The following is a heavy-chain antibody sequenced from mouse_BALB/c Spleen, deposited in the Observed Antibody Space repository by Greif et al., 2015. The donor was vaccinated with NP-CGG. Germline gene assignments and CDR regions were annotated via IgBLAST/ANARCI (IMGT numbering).Heavy chain of an antibody. CDR1: GYTFTSYW. D-gene: IGHD3-1*01. CDR3: ARRSGGYYFDY. J-gene: IGHJ2*01. CDR2: INPSTGYT. Sequence: VQLQHSGAELAKPGASVKMSCKASGYTFTSYWMHWVKQMPGQGLEWIGYINPSTGYTEYNQKFKDKATLTADKSSSTAYMQLSSLTAEDSAVYYCARRSGGYYFDYWGQGTTLTVSS. V-gene: IGHV1-7*01.